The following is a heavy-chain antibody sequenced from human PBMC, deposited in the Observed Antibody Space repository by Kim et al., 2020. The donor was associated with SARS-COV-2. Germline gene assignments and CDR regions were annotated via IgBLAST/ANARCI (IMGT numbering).Heavy chain of an antibody. Sequence: SETLSLTCTVSGDSIRNGDRYWSWIRRPPGKGLEPIGYIYYGGSTYYSPSLKSRISISGDTYKNQISLRLDSVVAADTAVYHCATGVVSLGPPGGLGVWGQGTTVTVSS. CDR3: ATGVVSLGPPGGLGV. J-gene: IGHJ6*02. CDR2: IYYGGST. D-gene: IGHD2-21*01. V-gene: IGHV4-30-4*08. CDR1: GDSIRNGDRY.